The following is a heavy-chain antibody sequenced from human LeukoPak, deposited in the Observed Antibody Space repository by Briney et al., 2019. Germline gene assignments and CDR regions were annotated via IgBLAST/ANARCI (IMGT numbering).Heavy chain of an antibody. CDR2: IYYSGST. D-gene: IGHD5-24*01. J-gene: IGHJ4*02. CDR1: GGSISSYY. CDR3: ARGRGWLQSTPFDY. Sequence: SETLSLTCTASGGSISSYYWSWIRQPPGKGLEWIGYIYYSGSTNDNPSLKSRVTISVDTSKNQFSLKLSSVTAADTAVYYCARGRGWLQSTPFDYWGQGTLVTVSS. V-gene: IGHV4-59*01.